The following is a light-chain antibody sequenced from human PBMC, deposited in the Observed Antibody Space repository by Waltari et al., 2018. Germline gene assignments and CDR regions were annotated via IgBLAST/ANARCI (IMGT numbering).Light chain of an antibody. V-gene: IGKV2-28*01. J-gene: IGKJ4*01. CDR1: QSLLQTNGYKY. CDR3: MQALETPPT. CDR2: LGS. Sequence: EIVMTQSPLSLPVTPGEPASISCRSSQSLLQTNGYKYLDWYLQKPGQSPQLLIYLGSNRASGVPDRFSGSGSDTDSTLKISRVEAEDVGVYYCMQALETPPTFGGGTKVEI.